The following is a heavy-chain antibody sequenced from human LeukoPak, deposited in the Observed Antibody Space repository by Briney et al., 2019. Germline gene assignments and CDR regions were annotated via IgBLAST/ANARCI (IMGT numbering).Heavy chain of an antibody. J-gene: IGHJ1*01. CDR1: GGTFSSYT. CDR3: ARHSSRGNYDFWSGYPEYFQH. D-gene: IGHD3-3*01. CDR2: IIPILGIA. V-gene: IGHV1-69*02. Sequence: GASVKVSCKASGGTFSSYTISWVRQAPGQGLEWMGRIIPILGIANYAQKFQGRVTITADKSTSTAYVELSSLRSEDTAVYYCARHSSRGNYDFWSGYPEYFQHWGQGTLVTVSS.